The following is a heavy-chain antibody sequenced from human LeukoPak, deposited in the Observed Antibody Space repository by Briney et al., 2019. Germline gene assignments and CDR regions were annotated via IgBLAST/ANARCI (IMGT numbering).Heavy chain of an antibody. CDR3: AKHSTYESALLGFDP. V-gene: IGHV3-23*01. CDR1: GFTFSSYG. CDR2: ISGSGGST. J-gene: IGHJ5*02. D-gene: IGHD3-22*01. Sequence: GGSLRLSCAASGFTFSSYGMSWVRQAPGKGLEWVSAISGSGGSTYYADSVKGRFTISRDNSKNTLYLQMNSLRAEDTAVYYCAKHSTYESALLGFDPWGQGTLVTVSS.